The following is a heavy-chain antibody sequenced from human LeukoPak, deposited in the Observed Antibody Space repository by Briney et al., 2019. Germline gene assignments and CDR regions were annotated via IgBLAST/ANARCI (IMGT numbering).Heavy chain of an antibody. CDR1: GYSFTSYW. V-gene: IGHV5-51*01. Sequence: GESPKISCKGSGYSFTSYWIGWVRQMPGQGLEWMGIIYPGDSDTRYSPSFQGQVTISADKSISTAYLQWSSLKASDTAMYYCARLLKLRYFDSDCWGQGTLVTVSS. J-gene: IGHJ4*02. CDR3: ARLLKLRYFDSDC. D-gene: IGHD3-9*01. CDR2: IYPGDSDT.